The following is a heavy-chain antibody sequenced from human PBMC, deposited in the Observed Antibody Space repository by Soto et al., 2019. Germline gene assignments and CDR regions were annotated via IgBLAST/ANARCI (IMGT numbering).Heavy chain of an antibody. CDR3: ARGDIVLMVYAMGSMYNWFDP. CDR2: INPNSGGT. V-gene: IGHV1-2*02. CDR1: GYTFTGYY. J-gene: IGHJ5*02. D-gene: IGHD2-8*01. Sequence: ASVKVSCKASGYTFTGYYMHWVRQAPGQGLEWMGWINPNSGGTNYAQKFQGRVTMTRDTSISTAYMELSRLRSDDTAVYYCARGDIVLMVYAMGSMYNWFDPWGQGTLVTVS.